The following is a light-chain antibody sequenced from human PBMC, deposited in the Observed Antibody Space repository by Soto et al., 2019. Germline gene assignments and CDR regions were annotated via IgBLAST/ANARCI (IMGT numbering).Light chain of an antibody. V-gene: IGLV4-60*03. CDR2: LEATGGY. Sequence: QAVVTQSSSASASLGSSVKLTCTRSSGHSNYIIAWHQQQPGKAPRYLMKLEATGGYSRGIGAPDRFSGSSSGADRYLTISNVQSADEAAYYCETWDSDSVVFGGGTKLTVL. J-gene: IGLJ2*01. CDR3: ETWDSDSVV. CDR1: SGHSNYI.